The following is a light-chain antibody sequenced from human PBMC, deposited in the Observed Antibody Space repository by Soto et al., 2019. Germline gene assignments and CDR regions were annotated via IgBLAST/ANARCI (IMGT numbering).Light chain of an antibody. Sequence: DIVLTHSPGTLSLSPGERATLSCRASQTVSSIYLAWYQQKPGQAPRLLIYGASNRATDIPDRFSGSGSGTDFTLTISRLEPEDFAVYYCQQYGSSPLTFGGGTKVEIK. V-gene: IGKV3-20*01. CDR3: QQYGSSPLT. J-gene: IGKJ4*01. CDR2: GAS. CDR1: QTVSSIY.